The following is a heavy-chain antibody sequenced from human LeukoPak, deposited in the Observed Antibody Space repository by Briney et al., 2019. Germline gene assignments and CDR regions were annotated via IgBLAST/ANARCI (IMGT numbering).Heavy chain of an antibody. J-gene: IGHJ4*02. CDR3: ARGSGYYDSSGYDKLNFDY. CDR1: GYSISSGYY. D-gene: IGHD3-22*01. CDR2: ISHSGST. Sequence: SETLSLTCIVSGYSISSGYYWGWIRQPPGKGLEWIGGISHSGSTDYNPTLKSRVTISVDTSKNQFSLKLSSVTAADTAVYYCARGSGYYDSSGYDKLNFDYWGQGTLVTVSS. V-gene: IGHV4-38-2*02.